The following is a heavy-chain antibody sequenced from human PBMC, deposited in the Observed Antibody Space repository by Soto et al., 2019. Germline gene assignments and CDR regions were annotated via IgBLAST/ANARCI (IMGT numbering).Heavy chain of an antibody. D-gene: IGHD2-21*02. CDR3: AREAQRADCGGDCNDAFDI. V-gene: IGHV3-30-3*01. Sequence: QVQLVESGGGVVQPGRSLRLSCAASGFTFSSYAMHWVRQAPGKGLEWVAVISYDGSNKYYADSVKGRFTISRDNSKNTLYLQMNSRRAEDTAVYYCAREAQRADCGGDCNDAFDIWGQGTMVTVSS. J-gene: IGHJ3*02. CDR2: ISYDGSNK. CDR1: GFTFSSYA.